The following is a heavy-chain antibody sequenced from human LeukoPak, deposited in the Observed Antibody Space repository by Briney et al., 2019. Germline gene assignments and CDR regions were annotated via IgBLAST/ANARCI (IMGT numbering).Heavy chain of an antibody. Sequence: SETLSLTCTVSGGSISSYYWSWIRQPPGKGLEWIGYIYYSGSTNYNPSLKSRVTISVDTSKNQFSLKLSSVTAADTAVYYCARLGSGDFDYWGQGTLVTVSS. D-gene: IGHD7-27*01. CDR1: GGSISSYY. CDR3: ARLGSGDFDY. V-gene: IGHV4-59*12. J-gene: IGHJ4*02. CDR2: IYYSGST.